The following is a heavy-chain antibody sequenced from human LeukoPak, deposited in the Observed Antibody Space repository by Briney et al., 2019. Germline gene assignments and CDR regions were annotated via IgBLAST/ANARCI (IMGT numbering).Heavy chain of an antibody. CDR3: ARHSSGYPNYYYFYMDI. Sequence: SETLSLTCGVSGGSISSYYWSWIRQPPGKGLEWIGYIHSSGSTNYNPSLKSRVTLSADTSKNQFSLRLSSVTAADTALYYCARHSSGYPNYYYFYMDIWGKGATVTVSS. V-gene: IGHV4-59*08. CDR1: GGSISSYY. J-gene: IGHJ6*03. CDR2: IHSSGST. D-gene: IGHD3-22*01.